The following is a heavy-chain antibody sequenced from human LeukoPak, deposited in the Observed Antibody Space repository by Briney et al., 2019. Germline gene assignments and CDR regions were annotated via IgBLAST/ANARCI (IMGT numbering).Heavy chain of an antibody. CDR1: GFTFSDYY. CDR2: ISSSGSTI. J-gene: IGHJ4*02. CDR3: AREHTPYGSGCTAAY. Sequence: GGSLRLFCAASGFTFSDYYMSWIRQAPGKGLEWVSYISSSGSTIYYADSVKGRFTISRDNAKNSLYLQMNSLRAEDTAVYYCAREHTPYGSGCTAAYWGQGTLVTVSS. D-gene: IGHD6-19*01. V-gene: IGHV3-11*04.